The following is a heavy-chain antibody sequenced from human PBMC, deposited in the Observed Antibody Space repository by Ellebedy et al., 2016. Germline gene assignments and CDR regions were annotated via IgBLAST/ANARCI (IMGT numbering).Heavy chain of an antibody. CDR2: IYYSGRT. CDR1: GGSISSGDYY. D-gene: IGHD4-23*01. J-gene: IGHJ4*02. V-gene: IGHV4-30-4*01. Sequence: SETLSLTCTVSGGSISSGDYYWSWIRQTPGKGLEWIGYIYYSGRTHYNPTLKSRTSISLDTSKNQFSLKLTSVTAADTAVYYCARLPGTTVVTPTEYWGQGTLVTVSS. CDR3: ARLPGTTVVTPTEY.